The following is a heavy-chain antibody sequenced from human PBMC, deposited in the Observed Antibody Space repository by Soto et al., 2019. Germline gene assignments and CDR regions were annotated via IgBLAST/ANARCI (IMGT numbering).Heavy chain of an antibody. CDR2: ISGSGGST. Sequence: GGSLRLSCAASGFTFSSYAMSWVRQAPGKGLEWVSAISGSGGSTYYADSVKGRFTISRDNSKNTLYLQMNSLRAEDTAVYYCASTPYLEWLLSVNYYYYMDVWGKGTTVTVSS. V-gene: IGHV3-23*01. CDR3: ASTPYLEWLLSVNYYYYMDV. D-gene: IGHD3-3*01. J-gene: IGHJ6*03. CDR1: GFTFSSYA.